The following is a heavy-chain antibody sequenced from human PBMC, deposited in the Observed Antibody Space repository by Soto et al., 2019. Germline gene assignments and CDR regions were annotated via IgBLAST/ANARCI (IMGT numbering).Heavy chain of an antibody. CDR3: ARRQLWFGENWYFDL. Sequence: QLQLQESGPGLVKPSETLSLTCTVSGGSISSSSYYWGWIRQPPGKGLEWIGSIYYGGSTYYNPSLKSRVTISVDTSKNQFSLKLSSVTAADTAVYYCARRQLWFGENWYFDLWGRGTLVTVSS. CDR2: IYYGGST. J-gene: IGHJ2*01. CDR1: GGSISSSSYY. D-gene: IGHD3-10*01. V-gene: IGHV4-39*01.